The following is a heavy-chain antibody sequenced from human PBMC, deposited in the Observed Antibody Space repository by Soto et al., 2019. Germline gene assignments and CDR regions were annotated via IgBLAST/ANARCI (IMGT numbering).Heavy chain of an antibody. Sequence: QVQLVQSGAEVKKPGASVKVSCKASGYTFTSYGISWVRQAPGQGLEWMGWISAYNGNTNYAQKLQGRVTMTTDTSTSTAYMELRSLRSDDTAVYYCARIEVKKGWLRPHPGGSLGMDVWGQGTTVTVSS. CDR3: ARIEVKKGWLRPHPGGSLGMDV. CDR2: ISAYNGNT. D-gene: IGHD5-12*01. CDR1: GYTFTSYG. J-gene: IGHJ6*02. V-gene: IGHV1-18*01.